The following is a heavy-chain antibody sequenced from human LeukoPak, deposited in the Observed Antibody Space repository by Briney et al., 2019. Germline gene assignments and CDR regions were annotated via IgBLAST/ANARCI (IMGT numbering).Heavy chain of an antibody. Sequence: ASVKVSCKASGYTFTSYDINWVRQATGQGLEWMGWMNPNSGNTGYAQKFQGRVTITRNTSISTAYMELSSLRSEDTAVYYCARARNPLFLWFGGRGGGGTFDYWGQGTLVTVSS. D-gene: IGHD3-10*01. CDR1: GYTFTSYD. V-gene: IGHV1-8*03. J-gene: IGHJ4*02. CDR3: ARARNPLFLWFGGRGGGGTFDY. CDR2: MNPNSGNT.